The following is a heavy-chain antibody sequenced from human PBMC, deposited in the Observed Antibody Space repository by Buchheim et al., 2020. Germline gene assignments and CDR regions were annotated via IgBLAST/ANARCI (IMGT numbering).Heavy chain of an antibody. J-gene: IGHJ4*02. CDR3: ARGYYGSGSYGVTFDY. D-gene: IGHD3-10*01. CDR2: IKHDGSNK. V-gene: IGHV3-30-3*01. CDR1: GFTFSSYA. Sequence: QVQLVESGGGLVQPGRSLRLSCAASGFTFSSYAMHWVRQAPGKGLEWVAVIKHDGSNKYYADSVKGRFTISRDNSKNTLYLQMNSLRAEDTAVYYCARGYYGSGSYGVTFDYWGQGTL.